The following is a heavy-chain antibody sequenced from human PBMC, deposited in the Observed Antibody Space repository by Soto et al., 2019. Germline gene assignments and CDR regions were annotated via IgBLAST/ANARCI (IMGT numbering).Heavy chain of an antibody. CDR3: AKERYYDILTGYGPLHY. CDR2: IIPILGIA. J-gene: IGHJ4*02. V-gene: IGHV1-69*04. CDR1: GGTFSSYT. D-gene: IGHD3-9*01. Sequence: SVKVSCKASGGTFSSYTISWVRQAPGQGLEWMGRIIPILGIANYAQKFQGRVTITADKSTSTAYMELSSLRSEDTAVYYCAKERYYDILTGYGPLHYWGQGTLVTVSS.